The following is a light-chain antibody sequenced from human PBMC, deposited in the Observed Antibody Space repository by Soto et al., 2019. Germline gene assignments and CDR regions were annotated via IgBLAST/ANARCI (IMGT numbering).Light chain of an antibody. J-gene: IGKJ4*01. CDR3: QQFNVYPLT. V-gene: IGKV1-9*01. CDR2: AAS. Sequence: IQLTQSPSFLSASVGDRVTITCRASQGIRDFLAWYQQKPGQPPKLLIYAASTLQTGVPTRFSGIASGTEFTLIISNLQPADFATYYCQQFNVYPLTFGGGTKVEIK. CDR1: QGIRDF.